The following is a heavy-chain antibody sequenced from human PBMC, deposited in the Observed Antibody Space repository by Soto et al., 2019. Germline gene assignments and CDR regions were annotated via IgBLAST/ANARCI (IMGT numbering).Heavy chain of an antibody. CDR1: GFTFNNYG. Sequence: SGGGVVQPGRSLRLACAASGFTFNNYGMHWVRQAPGKGLEWVAVIWNDGNGYYYANSVKGRFTISRDNSKNTVYLQMSSLRAEDTAVYYCARRQISPPTRGAASARGGMDVWGQGTTVTVSS. CDR3: ARRQISPPTRGAASARGGMDV. J-gene: IGHJ6*02. D-gene: IGHD6-13*01. CDR2: IWNDGNGY. V-gene: IGHV3-33*01.